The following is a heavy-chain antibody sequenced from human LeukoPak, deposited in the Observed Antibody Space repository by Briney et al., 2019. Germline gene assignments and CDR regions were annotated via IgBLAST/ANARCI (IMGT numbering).Heavy chain of an antibody. D-gene: IGHD3-10*01. CDR2: INHSGST. CDR1: GGSFSGYY. Sequence: SETLSLTCAVYGGSFSGYYWSWIRQPPGKGLEWIGEINHSGSTNYNPSLKSRVTISVGTSKNQFSLKLSSVTAADTAVYYCARVGPYKITMVRGIMGYFDSWGQGNLVTVSS. V-gene: IGHV4-34*01. CDR3: ARVGPYKITMVRGIMGYFDS. J-gene: IGHJ4*02.